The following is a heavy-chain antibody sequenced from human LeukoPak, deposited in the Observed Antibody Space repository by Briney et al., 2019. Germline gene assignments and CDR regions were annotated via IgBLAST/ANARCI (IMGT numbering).Heavy chain of an antibody. CDR1: GYTFTGYY. CDR3: ARTVIEYSSLSPFDY. Sequence: ASVKVSCKASGYTFTGYYMHWVRQAPGQGLEWMGWINPNSGGTNYAQKFQGRVTMTRDTSISTAYMELSRLRSDDTAVYYCARTVIEYSSLSPFDYWGQGTLVTVSS. J-gene: IGHJ4*02. V-gene: IGHV1-2*02. CDR2: INPNSGGT. D-gene: IGHD6-6*01.